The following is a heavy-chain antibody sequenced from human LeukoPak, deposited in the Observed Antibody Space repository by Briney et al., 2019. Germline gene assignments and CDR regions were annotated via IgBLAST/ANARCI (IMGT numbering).Heavy chain of an antibody. CDR2: IYYRGST. CDR1: GGSISSSSYY. Sequence: PSESLSLTCTVSGGSISSSSYYWSWIRQHPGKGLEWIGYIYYRGSTYYNPSLKSRVTISVDTSKNQFSLKLSSVTAADTAVYYCARGGSSSWYGPHRPFDYWGQGTLVTVSS. V-gene: IGHV4-31*03. J-gene: IGHJ4*02. CDR3: ARGGSSSWYGPHRPFDY. D-gene: IGHD6-13*01.